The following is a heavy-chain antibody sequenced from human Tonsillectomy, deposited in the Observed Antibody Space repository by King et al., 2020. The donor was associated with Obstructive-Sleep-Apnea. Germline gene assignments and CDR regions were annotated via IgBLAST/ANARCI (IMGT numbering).Heavy chain of an antibody. V-gene: IGHV3-66*01. CDR1: GFTVSSNY. CDR3: ARVWQQWKSEFDY. CDR2: IHSDGGT. D-gene: IGHD6-19*01. Sequence: VQLVESGGGLVQPGGSLRLSCAVSGFTVSSNYMSWVRQAPGKGQEWFSVIHSDGGTKYADSVKGRFTISRDNSKNTLYLQMNSLRAEDTAVYYCARVWQQWKSEFDYWGQGTLVTVSS. J-gene: IGHJ4*02.